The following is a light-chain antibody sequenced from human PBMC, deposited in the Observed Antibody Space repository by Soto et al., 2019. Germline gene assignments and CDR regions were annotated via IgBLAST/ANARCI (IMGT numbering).Light chain of an antibody. CDR2: HAS. Sequence: EIVMTQSPATLSVSPGERATLSCRASQSVSSNLAWYQQKPGQAPRLLIYHASTRATGIPARFSGSVSGTEFTLTISSLQSEDFAVYYCQQYNKLPLTFGGGTKVEIK. CDR1: QSVSSN. J-gene: IGKJ4*01. CDR3: QQYNKLPLT. V-gene: IGKV3-15*01.